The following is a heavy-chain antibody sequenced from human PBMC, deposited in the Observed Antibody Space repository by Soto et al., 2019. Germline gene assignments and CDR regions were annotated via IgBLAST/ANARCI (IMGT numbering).Heavy chain of an antibody. CDR3: GGRAAPD. V-gene: IGHV3-30*04. J-gene: IGHJ4*02. CDR2: ILYDGSNK. D-gene: IGHD2-15*01. Sequence: QVQLVESGGGVVQPGRSLRLSCAASGFTFSSYAMHWVRRAPGKGLEWMAVILYDGSNKYYADSVKGRFTISRDNSKNTLYLQMNTLRTEDTGVYYCGGRAAPDWGQGTLVTVSS. CDR1: GFTFSSYA.